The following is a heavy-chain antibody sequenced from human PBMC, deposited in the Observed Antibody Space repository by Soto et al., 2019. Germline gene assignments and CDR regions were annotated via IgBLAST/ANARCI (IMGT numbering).Heavy chain of an antibody. D-gene: IGHD6-13*01. CDR3: EKATAAGMFGDFIDY. Sequence: EVQLLESGGGFVQPGGSLRLSCAASGFTFSSYAMSWVRQAPGKGLEWVSAISGSGGSTYYADSVKGRFSISRDNSKNTLYLQMNSLRAEDTAVYYCEKATAAGMFGDFIDYWGQGTLVTVSS. V-gene: IGHV3-23*01. CDR1: GFTFSSYA. CDR2: ISGSGGST. J-gene: IGHJ4*02.